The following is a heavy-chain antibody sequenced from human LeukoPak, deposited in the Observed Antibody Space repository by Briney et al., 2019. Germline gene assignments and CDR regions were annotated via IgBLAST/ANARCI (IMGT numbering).Heavy chain of an antibody. V-gene: IGHV3-23*01. Sequence: GGSLRLSCAASGFTFSSYAVSWVRQTPGKGLEWVSAISGSGDSTYYADSVKGRFTISRDNSKITLYLQMNSLRAEDTAVYYCAKENGDYVREYYFDYWGQGTLVTVSS. CDR1: GFTFSSYA. CDR2: ISGSGDST. CDR3: AKENGDYVREYYFDY. J-gene: IGHJ4*02. D-gene: IGHD4-17*01.